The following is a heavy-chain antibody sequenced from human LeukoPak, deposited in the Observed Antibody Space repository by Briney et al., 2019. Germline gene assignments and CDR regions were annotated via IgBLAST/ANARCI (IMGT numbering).Heavy chain of an antibody. Sequence: GGSLRLSCAESGVTASSNYMSWVRQAPGEGLEWISVIYSGGSTYYADSVKGRFTISRDNTMNTPYLNMKSLISEDTTLFYCAGKASGGHWVFDYWGQGTLVTVSS. V-gene: IGHV3-53*01. J-gene: IGHJ4*02. CDR1: GVTASSNY. D-gene: IGHD1-26*01. CDR2: IYSGGST. CDR3: AGKASGGHWVFDY.